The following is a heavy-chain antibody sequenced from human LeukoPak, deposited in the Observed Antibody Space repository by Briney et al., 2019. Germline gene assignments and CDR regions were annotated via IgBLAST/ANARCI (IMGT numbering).Heavy chain of an antibody. CDR3: AKRTIVGANTQVDP. D-gene: IGHD1-26*01. CDR1: GFTFSSYA. CDR2: ISGSGGST. Sequence: GGSLRLSCAASGFTFSSYAMSWVRQAPGKGLEWVSAISGSGGSTYYADSVKGRFTISRDNSKNTPYLQMNSLRAEDTAVYYCAKRTIVGANTQVDPWGQGTLVTVSS. V-gene: IGHV3-23*01. J-gene: IGHJ5*02.